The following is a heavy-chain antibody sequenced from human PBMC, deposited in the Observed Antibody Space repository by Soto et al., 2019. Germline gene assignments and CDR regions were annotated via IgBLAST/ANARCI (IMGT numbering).Heavy chain of an antibody. CDR2: IWYDGSNK. Sequence: GGSLRLSCAASGFTFSSYGMHWVRQAPGKGLEWVAVIWYDGSNKYYADSVKGRFTISRDNSKNTLYLHMNSLRAEDTVVYYCARASIGQQLVGWCFDLWGRGTLVTVSS. CDR1: GFTFSSYG. CDR3: ARASIGQQLVGWCFDL. V-gene: IGHV3-33*08. D-gene: IGHD6-13*01. J-gene: IGHJ2*01.